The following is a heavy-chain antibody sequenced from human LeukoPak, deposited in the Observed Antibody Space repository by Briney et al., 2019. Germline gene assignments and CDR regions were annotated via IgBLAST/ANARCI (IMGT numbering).Heavy chain of an antibody. V-gene: IGHV3-64*04. CDR2: ISDSGGST. CDR1: GFPFSSYA. J-gene: IGHJ4*02. Sequence: GGSLRLSCSASGFPFSSYAMHWVRQAPGKGLEYVSAISDSGGSTYYADSVKGRFTISRDNAKNSLYLQMNSLRAEDTAVYYCARAFSSSSSGFDYWGQGTLVTVSS. CDR3: ARAFSSSSSGFDY. D-gene: IGHD6-6*01.